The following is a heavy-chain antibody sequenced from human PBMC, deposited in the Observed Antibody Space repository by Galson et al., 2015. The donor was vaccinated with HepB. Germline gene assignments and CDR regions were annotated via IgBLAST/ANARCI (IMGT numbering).Heavy chain of an antibody. J-gene: IGHJ4*02. CDR3: AKGGCTSGACSLDS. Sequence: SLRLSCAASGFTFSAYAMDWVRKAPGKGLEWLAVISYDGDKTYYSDSVKGRFTISRDNANNTLNLQMNSLRDDDSAVYYCAKGGCTSGACSLDSWGQGTLVTVSS. CDR1: GFTFSAYA. CDR2: ISYDGDKT. V-gene: IGHV3-30*18. D-gene: IGHD2-8*01.